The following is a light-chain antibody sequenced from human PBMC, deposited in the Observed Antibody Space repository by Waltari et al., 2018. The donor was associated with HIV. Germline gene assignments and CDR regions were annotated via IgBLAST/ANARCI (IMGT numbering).Light chain of an antibody. V-gene: IGLV2-14*03. CDR1: SSDVGAYNY. Sequence: QSALTQPASVSGSPGQSITISCTGTSSDVGAYNYVSWYQLHPGKAPKLMIYDVSNPPSGVSYRFSGAKSANTGSLNISWPQAEDEAHYYCSSYTSSSTVVFGGGTKLTVL. CDR3: SSYTSSSTVV. CDR2: DVS. J-gene: IGLJ2*01.